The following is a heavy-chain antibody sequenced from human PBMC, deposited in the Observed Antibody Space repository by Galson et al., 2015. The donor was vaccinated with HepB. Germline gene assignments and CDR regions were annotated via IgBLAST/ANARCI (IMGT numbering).Heavy chain of an antibody. D-gene: IGHD4-17*01. V-gene: IGHV1-18*01. CDR3: ARGDGATVTTYYYYGMDV. CDR1: GYTFTSYG. Sequence: SVKVSCKASGYTFTSYGISWVRQAPGQGLEWMGWISAYNGNTNYAQKLQGRVTMTTDTSTSTAYMELRSLRSDDTAVYYCARGDGATVTTYYYYGMDVWGQGTTVTVSS. CDR2: ISAYNGNT. J-gene: IGHJ6*02.